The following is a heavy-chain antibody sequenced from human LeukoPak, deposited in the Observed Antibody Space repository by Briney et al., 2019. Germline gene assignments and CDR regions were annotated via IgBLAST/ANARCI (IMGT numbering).Heavy chain of an antibody. Sequence: ASVKVSCKASGYTFTGYYMHWVRQAPGQGHEWMGWINPNSGGTNYAQKFQGRGTMTRDTSISTAYMELSRLRSDDTAVYYCARVRGIAVAGTRQKSNWFDPWGQGTLVTVSS. CDR1: GYTFTGYY. V-gene: IGHV1-2*02. J-gene: IGHJ5*02. CDR3: ARVRGIAVAGTRQKSNWFDP. CDR2: INPNSGGT. D-gene: IGHD6-19*01.